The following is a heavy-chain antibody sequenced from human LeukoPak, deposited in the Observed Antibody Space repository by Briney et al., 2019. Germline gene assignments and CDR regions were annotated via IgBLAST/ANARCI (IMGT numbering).Heavy chain of an antibody. V-gene: IGHV3-11*01. Sequence: GGSLRLSCAASGFTFSDYYMSWIRQAPGKGLEWVSYISSSGSTIYYADSVKGRFTISRDNSKNTLYLQMNSLRAEDTAVYYCAKGGVGATTLLFDYWGQGTLVTVSS. D-gene: IGHD1-26*01. CDR2: ISSSGSTI. CDR1: GFTFSDYY. CDR3: AKGGVGATTLLFDY. J-gene: IGHJ4*02.